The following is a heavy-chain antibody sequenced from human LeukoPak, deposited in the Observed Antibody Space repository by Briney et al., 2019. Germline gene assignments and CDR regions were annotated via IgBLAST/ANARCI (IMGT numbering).Heavy chain of an antibody. CDR2: ISSSSSYI. D-gene: IGHD3-10*02. CDR1: GFTFSSYS. CDR3: AELGITMIGGV. Sequence: GGSLRLSCAASGFTFSSYSMNWVRQAPGKGLEWVSSISSSSSYIYYADSVKGRFTISRGNAKNSLYLQMNSLRAEDTAVYYCAELGITMIGGVWGKGTTVTISS. J-gene: IGHJ6*04. V-gene: IGHV3-21*01.